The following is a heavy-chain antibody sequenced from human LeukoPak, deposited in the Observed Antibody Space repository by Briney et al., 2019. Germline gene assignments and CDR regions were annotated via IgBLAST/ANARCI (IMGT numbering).Heavy chain of an antibody. CDR2: ISAYNGNT. CDR3: ARGILITTDFDY. Sequence: GASVKVSCTASGYTFTSYGIGWVRQAPGQGLAWMGWISAYNGNTNYAQKLQGRVTMTTDTSTSTAYMELRSLRSDDTAVYYCARGILITTDFDYWGQGTLVTVSS. D-gene: IGHD3-22*01. CDR1: GYTFTSYG. V-gene: IGHV1-18*01. J-gene: IGHJ4*02.